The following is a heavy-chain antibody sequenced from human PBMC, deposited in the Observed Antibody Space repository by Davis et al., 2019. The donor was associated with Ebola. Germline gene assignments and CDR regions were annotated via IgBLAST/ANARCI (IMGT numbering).Heavy chain of an antibody. D-gene: IGHD6-13*01. CDR1: GGTFSSYA. J-gene: IGHJ4*02. CDR2: IIPILGIA. Sequence: SVKVSCKASGGTFSSYAISWVRQAPGQGLEWMGGIIPILGIANYAQKFQGRVTITADKSTSTAYMELSSLRSEDTAVYYCARKSIAAAGTPFDYWGQGTLVTVSS. CDR3: ARKSIAAAGTPFDY. V-gene: IGHV1-69*10.